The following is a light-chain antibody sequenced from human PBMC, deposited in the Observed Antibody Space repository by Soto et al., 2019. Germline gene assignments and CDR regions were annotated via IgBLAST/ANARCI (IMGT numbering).Light chain of an antibody. J-gene: IGKJ1*01. CDR1: QSVSSKY. V-gene: IGKV3-20*01. Sequence: EIVLTQSPGTLSLSPGERATLSCRASQSVSSKYLAWYQQKFGQAPRLLIYGTSSRATGIPDRFSGSGSGTDFTLTISRLEPEDFAVYYCQQYGSSRTFGQGTKVEIK. CDR3: QQYGSSRT. CDR2: GTS.